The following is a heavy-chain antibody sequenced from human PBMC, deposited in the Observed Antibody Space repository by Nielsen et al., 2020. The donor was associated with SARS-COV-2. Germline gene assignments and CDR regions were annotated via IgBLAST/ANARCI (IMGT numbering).Heavy chain of an antibody. CDR2: IYSCGST. CDR1: GFTVSSNY. D-gene: IGHD4-17*01. CDR3: AKDDGDYEYFQH. J-gene: IGHJ1*01. V-gene: IGHV3-53*01. Sequence: GGSLRLSCAASGFTVSSNYMSWVRQAPGKGLEWVSVIYSCGSTYYADSVKGRFTISRDNSKNTLYLQMNSLRAEDTAVYYCAKDDGDYEYFQHWGQGTLVTVSS.